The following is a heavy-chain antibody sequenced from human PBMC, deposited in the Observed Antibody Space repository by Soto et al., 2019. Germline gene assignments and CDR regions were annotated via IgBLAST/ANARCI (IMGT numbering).Heavy chain of an antibody. CDR2: INHSGST. D-gene: IGHD3-3*01. CDR1: GGSFSGYY. CDR3: ARIHIAGTIFGVVITHYYFDY. J-gene: IGHJ4*02. V-gene: IGHV4-34*01. Sequence: QVQLQQWGAGLLKPSETLSLTCAVYGGSFSGYYWSWIRQPPGKGLEWIGEINHSGSTNYNPSLKSRVTISVDTSQNQFSLKLSSVTAADTAVYYCARIHIAGTIFGVVITHYYFDYWGQGTLVTVSS.